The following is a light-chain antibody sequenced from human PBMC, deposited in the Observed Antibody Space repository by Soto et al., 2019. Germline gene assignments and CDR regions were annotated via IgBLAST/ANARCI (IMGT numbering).Light chain of an antibody. CDR2: AAS. V-gene: IGKV1-9*01. Sequence: IQLTQSPSSLSASVGNRVTITCRASQGISSYLAWYQQKPGKAPKLLIYAASTLQSGVPSRFSGSGSGTDFTLTISSLQPEDFATYYCQQLNSYPPTLTFGGGTKVEIK. CDR3: QQLNSYPPTLT. CDR1: QGISSY. J-gene: IGKJ4*01.